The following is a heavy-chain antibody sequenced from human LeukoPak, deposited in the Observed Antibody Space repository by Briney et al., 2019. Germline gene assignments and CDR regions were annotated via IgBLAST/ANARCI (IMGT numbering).Heavy chain of an antibody. V-gene: IGHV3-23*01. J-gene: IGHJ4*02. CDR2: ISGSGGST. Sequence: PGGSLRLSCAASGFTFSSYAMSWVRQAPGKGLEWVSAISGSGGSTYYADSVKGRFTISRDNSKNTLYLQMNSLRAEDTAVYYCAKEGYCTNGVCYGAFDYWGQGTLVTVSS. D-gene: IGHD2-8*01. CDR3: AKEGYCTNGVCYGAFDY. CDR1: GFTFSSYA.